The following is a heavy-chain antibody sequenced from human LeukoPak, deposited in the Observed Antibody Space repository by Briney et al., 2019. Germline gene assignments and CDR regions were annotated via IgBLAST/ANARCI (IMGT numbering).Heavy chain of an antibody. J-gene: IGHJ4*02. CDR3: ATEELVAAGTVLDY. Sequence: GGSLRLSCAASGFTFSTYSMNWVRQTPGKVLEWVSSISSTSRYIYQADSVKGRFTISRDNAKNSLYLQMNSLRAEDTAMYYCATEELVAAGTVLDYWGQGTLVTVSS. CDR2: ISSTSRYI. V-gene: IGHV3-21*01. D-gene: IGHD6-13*01. CDR1: GFTFSTYS.